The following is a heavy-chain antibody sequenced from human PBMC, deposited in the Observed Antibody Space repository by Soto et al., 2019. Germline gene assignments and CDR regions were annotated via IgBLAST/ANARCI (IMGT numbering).Heavy chain of an antibody. CDR3: ARVRSGFNRESWSYWYNGMDV. CDR1: GGSFNDYY. Sequence: QVQLQQWGAGLLKPSETLSLTCAVNGGSFNDYYWAWIRQPPGKGLEWIGEIYHSGNTYYNPSLDSRVIMSVATSKKQFSLRLNSVTAADTAMYYCARVRSGFNRESWSYWYNGMDVWGQGTTVTVS. V-gene: IGHV4-34*02. CDR2: IYHSGNT. D-gene: IGHD3-16*01. J-gene: IGHJ6*02.